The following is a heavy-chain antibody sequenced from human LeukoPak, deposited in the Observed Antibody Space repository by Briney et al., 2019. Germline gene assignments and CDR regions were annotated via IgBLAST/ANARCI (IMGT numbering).Heavy chain of an antibody. CDR2: ISSSSGNI. CDR3: ARDEAYSGTYAVT. V-gene: IGHV3-48*01. J-gene: IGHJ5*02. Sequence: GGSLRLSCAASGFTFSSYSMNWVRQAPGKGLEWVSYISSSSGNILYADSVKGRLTISRDNAKSSLFLQMNSLRAEDTAVYYCARDEAYSGTYAVTWGQGTLVTVSS. D-gene: IGHD1-26*01. CDR1: GFTFSSYS.